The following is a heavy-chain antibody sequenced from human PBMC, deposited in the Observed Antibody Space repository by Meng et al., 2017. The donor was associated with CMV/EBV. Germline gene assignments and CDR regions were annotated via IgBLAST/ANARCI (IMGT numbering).Heavy chain of an antibody. CDR3: AKDGYSGYDYDY. V-gene: IGHV3-30*02. Sequence: GESLKISCAASGSTFSSYGMHWVRQAPGKGLEWVAFIRYDGSNKYYADSVKGRFTISRDNSKNTLYLQMNSLRAEDTAVYYCAKDGYSGYDYDYWGQGTLVTVSS. J-gene: IGHJ4*02. CDR1: GSTFSSYG. D-gene: IGHD5-12*01. CDR2: IRYDGSNK.